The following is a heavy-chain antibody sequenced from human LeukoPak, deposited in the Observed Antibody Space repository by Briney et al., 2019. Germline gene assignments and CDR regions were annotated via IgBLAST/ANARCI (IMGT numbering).Heavy chain of an antibody. V-gene: IGHV4-39*01. D-gene: IGHD3-3*01. CDR1: GGSISSSSYYY. CDR3: ARQSWSGYSTFDP. Sequence: SETLSLTCTVSGGSISSSSYYYWGWIRQPPGKGLEWIGSSGSAYDNPSLKSRVTISVDTSKNQFSLKLSSVTAADTAVYYCARQSWSGYSTFDPWGQGILVTVSS. J-gene: IGHJ5*02. CDR2: SGSA.